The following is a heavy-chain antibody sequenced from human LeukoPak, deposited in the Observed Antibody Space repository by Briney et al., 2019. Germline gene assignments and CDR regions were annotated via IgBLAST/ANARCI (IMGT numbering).Heavy chain of an antibody. Sequence: ASVKVSCKASGYTFTSYDINWVRQATGQGLEWMGWMNPNSGNTGYAQKFQGRVTMTRNTSISTAYMELSSLRSEDTAVYYCARGLSYYDILTGYCKRGADYWGQGTLVTVSS. CDR3: ARGLSYYDILTGYCKRGADY. D-gene: IGHD3-9*01. V-gene: IGHV1-8*01. J-gene: IGHJ4*02. CDR1: GYTFTSYD. CDR2: MNPNSGNT.